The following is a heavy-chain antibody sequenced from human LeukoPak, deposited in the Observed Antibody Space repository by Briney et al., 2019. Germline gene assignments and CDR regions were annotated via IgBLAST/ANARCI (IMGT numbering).Heavy chain of an antibody. CDR2: INPSGGST. J-gene: IGHJ6*03. Sequence: ASVKVSCKASGYTFTGYYMHWVRQAPGQGLEWMGIINPSGGSTSYAQKFQGRVTMTRDMSTSAVYMELSSLRSEDTAVYYCASVGGAAAGTDHYYYYMDVWGKGTTVTISS. CDR3: ASVGGAAAGTDHYYYYMDV. V-gene: IGHV1-46*01. CDR1: GYTFTGYY. D-gene: IGHD6-13*01.